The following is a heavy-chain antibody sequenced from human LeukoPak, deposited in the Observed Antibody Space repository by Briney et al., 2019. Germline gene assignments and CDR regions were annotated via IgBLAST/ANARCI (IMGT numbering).Heavy chain of an antibody. Sequence: GRSLRLSCAASGFTFSSYGMHWVRQAPGKGLEWVAVISYDGSNKYYADSVKGRFTISRDNSKNTLYLQMNSLRAEDTAVYYCARSTYRKVVAAWNWFDPWGQGTLVTVSS. CDR3: ARSTYRKVVAAWNWFDP. CDR2: ISYDGSNK. V-gene: IGHV3-30*03. J-gene: IGHJ5*02. CDR1: GFTFSSYG. D-gene: IGHD2-2*01.